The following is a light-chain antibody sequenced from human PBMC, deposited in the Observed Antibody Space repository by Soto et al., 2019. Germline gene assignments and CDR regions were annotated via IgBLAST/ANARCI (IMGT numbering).Light chain of an antibody. CDR3: QTWGSGIVV. CDR2: LNGDGSH. J-gene: IGLJ2*01. CDR1: SGHSNYA. V-gene: IGLV4-69*01. Sequence: QPVLTQSPSASASLGASVKLTCTRSSGHSNYAIAWHQQQSEKGPRYLMKLNGDGSHSKGDGIPDRFSGSSSGAERYLTISSLQSEDEADYYCQTWGSGIVVFGGGTKLTVL.